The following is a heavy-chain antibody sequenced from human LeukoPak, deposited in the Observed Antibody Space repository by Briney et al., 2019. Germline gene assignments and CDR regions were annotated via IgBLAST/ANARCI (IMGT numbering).Heavy chain of an antibody. CDR2: IYPGDSDT. Sequence: GESLKISCKGSGYSFTSYWIGWVRQMPGKGLEWMGIIYPGDSDTRYSPSFQGQVTISADKSISTAYLQWSSLKASDTAMYYCARQARPGCDDKPPYYFDYWGQGTLVTVSS. CDR3: ARQARPGCDDKPPYYFDY. CDR1: GYSFTSYW. D-gene: IGHD2-2*01. J-gene: IGHJ4*02. V-gene: IGHV5-51*01.